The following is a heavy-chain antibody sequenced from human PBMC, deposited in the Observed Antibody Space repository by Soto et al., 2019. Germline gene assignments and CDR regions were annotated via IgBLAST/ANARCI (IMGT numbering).Heavy chain of an antibody. V-gene: IGHV1-2*02. CDR1: GYSFSEFR. J-gene: IGHJ4*02. CDR2: VNPINGNT. CDR3: ARENWHFDY. Sequence: QVQLVQSGAEVKKPGASVKVSCKTSGYSFSEFRMHWVRQAPGQGLEWMGWVNPINGNTNYAQDFQGRVTMTRDASTKTVYMELSSLTSDDTSTVYCARENWHFDYWGQGTLITDSS.